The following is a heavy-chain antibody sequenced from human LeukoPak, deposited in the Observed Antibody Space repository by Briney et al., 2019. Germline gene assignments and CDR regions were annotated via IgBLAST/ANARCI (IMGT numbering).Heavy chain of an antibody. J-gene: IGHJ6*02. V-gene: IGHV3-30*18. CDR2: ISYDGSNK. D-gene: IGHD5-18*01. CDR3: AKTEDTAMVNVHYYYYYGMDV. CDR1: GFTFSNAW. Sequence: PGGSLRLSCAASGFTFSNAWMSWVRQAPGKGLEWVAVISYDGSNKYYADSVKGRFTISRDNSKNTLYLQMNSLRAEDTAVYYCAKTEDTAMVNVHYYYYYGMDVWGQGTTVTVSS.